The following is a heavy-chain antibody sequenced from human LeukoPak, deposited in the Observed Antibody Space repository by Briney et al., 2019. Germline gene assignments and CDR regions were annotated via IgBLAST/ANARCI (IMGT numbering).Heavy chain of an antibody. D-gene: IGHD5-18*01. J-gene: IGHJ4*02. CDR1: GFTFSSYS. V-gene: IGHV3-30-3*01. CDR2: TSYDGSNK. CDR3: AKDMGYTFGHAFDY. Sequence: GGSLRLSCAASGFTFSSYSMHWVRQAPGKGLEWVALTSYDGSNKYYADSVKGRFTISRDNSKNTLYLQMNSLRTEDTAMYYCAKDMGYTFGHAFDYWGQGTMVTVSS.